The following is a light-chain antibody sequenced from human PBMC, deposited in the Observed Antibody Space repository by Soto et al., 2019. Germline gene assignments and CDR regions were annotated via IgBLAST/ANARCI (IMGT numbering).Light chain of an antibody. Sequence: QSALTQPRSVSGSPGQSVTIACTGTSSDIGGNNFVSWYQQHPGKAPKLAIYDVKYRPSGVPDRFSGSKSGNTASLTISGLQAEDEADYYCCSYVGGYFWLFGGGIKLTVL. CDR3: CSYVGGYFWL. J-gene: IGLJ3*02. V-gene: IGLV2-11*01. CDR1: SSDIGGNNF. CDR2: DVK.